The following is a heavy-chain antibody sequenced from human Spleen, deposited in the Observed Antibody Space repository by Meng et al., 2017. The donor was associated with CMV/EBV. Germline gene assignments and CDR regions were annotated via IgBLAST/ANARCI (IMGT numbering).Heavy chain of an antibody. Sequence: SETLSLTCAVYGGSFSGYYWSWIRQPPGKGLEWIGYIYYSGNTNYNPSLKSRVTISVDTSKNQSTLKLSSVTAADTAVYYCARMTGGYCSSTSCYRGPGYYYGMDVWGQGTTVTVSS. V-gene: IGHV4-59*01. J-gene: IGHJ6*02. CDR1: GGSFSGYY. D-gene: IGHD2-2*02. CDR3: ARMTGGYCSSTSCYRGPGYYYGMDV. CDR2: IYYSGNT.